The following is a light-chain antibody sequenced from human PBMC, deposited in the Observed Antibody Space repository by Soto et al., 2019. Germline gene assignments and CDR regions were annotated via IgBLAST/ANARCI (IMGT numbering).Light chain of an antibody. CDR3: QQYGSSPWT. J-gene: IGKJ1*01. CDR2: GAS. V-gene: IGKV3-20*01. Sequence: EIVVTQSPFTLSLSPGERATLSCRASQSVSSSYLAWYQQKPGQAPRLLIYGASSRATGIPDRFSGSGSGTDFTLTISRLEPEDFAVYYCQQYGSSPWTFGQGTKV. CDR1: QSVSSSY.